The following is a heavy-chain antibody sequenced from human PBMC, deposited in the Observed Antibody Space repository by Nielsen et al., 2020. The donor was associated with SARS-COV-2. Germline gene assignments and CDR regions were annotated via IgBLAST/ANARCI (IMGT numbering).Heavy chain of an antibody. CDR2: INSDGSST. Sequence: GESLKISCAASAFTFSTYWMHWVRQAPGKGLVWVSRINSDGSSTSYADSVKGRFTISRDNAKNTLYLQMNSLRAEDTAVYYCVRGLHVPNGLAHRWGQGTLVTVSS. CDR1: AFTFSTYW. V-gene: IGHV3-74*01. J-gene: IGHJ4*02. D-gene: IGHD3-16*01. CDR3: VRGLHVPNGLAHR.